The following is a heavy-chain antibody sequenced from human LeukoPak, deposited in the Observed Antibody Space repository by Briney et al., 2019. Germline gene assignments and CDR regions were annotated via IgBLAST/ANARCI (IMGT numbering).Heavy chain of an antibody. CDR3: ARDGDYISSDAFDI. D-gene: IGHD4-17*01. CDR1: GGSISSYY. Sequence: SETLSLTCTVSGGSISSYYWSWIRQPAGKGLEWIGRIYTSGCTNYNPSLKSRVTMSVDTSKNQFSLKLSSVTAADTAVYYCARDGDYISSDAFDIWGQGTMVTVSS. J-gene: IGHJ3*02. CDR2: IYTSGCT. V-gene: IGHV4-4*07.